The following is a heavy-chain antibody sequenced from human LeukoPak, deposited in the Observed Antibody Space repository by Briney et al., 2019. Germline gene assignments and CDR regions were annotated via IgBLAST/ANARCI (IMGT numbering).Heavy chain of an antibody. V-gene: IGHV3-30*18. Sequence: PGGSLRLSCAASGFTFSSYGMHWVRQAPGKGLEWVAVISYDGSNKYYADSVKGRFTISRDNSKNTLYLQMNSLRAEDTAVYYCAKDRVVVPAVIEGAFDIWGQGTMVTVSS. J-gene: IGHJ3*02. D-gene: IGHD2-2*01. CDR3: AKDRVVVPAVIEGAFDI. CDR1: GFTFSSYG. CDR2: ISYDGSNK.